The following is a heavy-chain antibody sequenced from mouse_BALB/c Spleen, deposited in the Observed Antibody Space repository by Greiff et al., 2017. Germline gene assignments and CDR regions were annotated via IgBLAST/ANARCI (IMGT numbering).Heavy chain of an antibody. J-gene: IGHJ4*01. V-gene: IGHV5-6-3*01. CDR3: ARDGGNYAMDY. CDR2: INSNGGST. CDR1: GFTFSSYG. Sequence: EVHLVESGGGLVQPGGSLKLSCAASGFTFSSYGMSWVRQTPDKRLELVATINSNGGSTYYPDSVKGRFTISRDNAKNTLYLQMSSLKSEDTAMYYCARDGGNYAMDYWGQGTSVTVSS. D-gene: IGHD1-1*02.